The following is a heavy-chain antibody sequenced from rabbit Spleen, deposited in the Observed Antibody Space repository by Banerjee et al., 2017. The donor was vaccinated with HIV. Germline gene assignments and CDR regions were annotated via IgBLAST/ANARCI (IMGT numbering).Heavy chain of an antibody. J-gene: IGHJ4*01. CDR2: IDPVFGIT. Sequence: QLEESAGGLVQPGGSLKLSCKASGFTLSSYYMNWVRQAPGKGLEWIGYIDPVFGITYYANWVSGRFSISRENAQNTVFLQMTSLTAADGATYFCARDLVGVIGWNFYLWGPGTLVTVS. V-gene: IGHV1S7*01. CDR1: GFTLSSYY. D-gene: IGHD1-1*01. CDR3: ARDLVGVIGWNFYL.